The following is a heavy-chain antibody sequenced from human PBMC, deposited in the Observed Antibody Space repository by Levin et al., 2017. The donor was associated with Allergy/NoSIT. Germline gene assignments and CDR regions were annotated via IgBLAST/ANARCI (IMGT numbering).Heavy chain of an antibody. D-gene: IGHD1-1*01. CDR1: GFTFSSYG. CDR2: ISYDGSNK. Sequence: GGSLRLSCAASGFTFSSYGMHWVRQAPGKGLEWVAVISYDGSNKYYADSVKGRFTISRDNSKNTLYLQMNSLRAEDTAVYYCAKDSFQSGYTFDYWGQGTLVTVSS. J-gene: IGHJ4*02. V-gene: IGHV3-30*18. CDR3: AKDSFQSGYTFDY.